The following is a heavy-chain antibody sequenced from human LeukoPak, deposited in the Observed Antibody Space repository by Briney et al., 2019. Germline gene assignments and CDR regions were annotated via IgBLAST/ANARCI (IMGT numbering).Heavy chain of an antibody. V-gene: IGHV3-30*02. CDR2: IRFDGTNK. J-gene: IGHJ4*02. CDR3: ASYYDSIISAALDY. CDR1: GFSFSNYG. D-gene: IGHD3-22*01. Sequence: GGSLRLSCAASGFSFSNYGMHWVRQAPGKGLEWVAFIRFDGTNKFYADSVKGRFTISRDNSKNTLYLQMNSLRAEDTAVYYCASYYDSIISAALDYWGQGTLVTVSS.